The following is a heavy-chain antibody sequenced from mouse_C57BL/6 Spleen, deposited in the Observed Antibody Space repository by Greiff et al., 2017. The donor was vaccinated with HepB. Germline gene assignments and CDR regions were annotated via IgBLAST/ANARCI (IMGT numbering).Heavy chain of an antibody. CDR2: ISDGGSYT. V-gene: IGHV5-4*03. CDR3: ARVSYYDYDEGYFDV. CDR1: GFTFSSYA. D-gene: IGHD2-4*01. Sequence: DVMLVESGGGLVKPGGSLKLSCAASGFTFSSYAMSWVRQTPEKRLEWVATISDGGSYTYYPDNVKGRFTISRDNAKNNLYLQMSHLKSEDTAMYYCARVSYYDYDEGYFDVWGTGTTVTVSS. J-gene: IGHJ1*03.